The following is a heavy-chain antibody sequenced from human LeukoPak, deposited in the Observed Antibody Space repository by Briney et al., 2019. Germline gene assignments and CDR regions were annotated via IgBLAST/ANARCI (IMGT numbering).Heavy chain of an antibody. Sequence: GGSLRLSCAASGFTFSSHGMHWVRQTPAKGMEWVAFIRYDGSNKYYADSVKGRFIISRDNSKNTLFLQMNSLRPEDTAVYYCAKGGKYDILTGYRRSRLLGDFWGQGTLVTVSS. J-gene: IGHJ4*02. CDR1: GFTFSSHG. D-gene: IGHD3-9*01. CDR2: IRYDGSNK. CDR3: AKGGKYDILTGYRRSRLLGDF. V-gene: IGHV3-30*02.